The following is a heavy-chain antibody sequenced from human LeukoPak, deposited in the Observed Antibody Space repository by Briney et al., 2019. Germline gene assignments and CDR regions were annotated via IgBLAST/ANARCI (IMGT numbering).Heavy chain of an antibody. V-gene: IGHV4-59*01. CDR3: ARGAVQWLVRGAFDI. Sequence: KPSETLSLTCTVSDGSITNYDWSWVRQPPGKGLEFIGHVHYSGTTNYNPSLRSRVTISIDTSKKHFFLKLKSVTAADTAVYYCARGAVQWLVRGAFDISGQGTMVTVSS. CDR2: VHYSGTT. J-gene: IGHJ3*02. CDR1: DGSITNYD. D-gene: IGHD6-19*01.